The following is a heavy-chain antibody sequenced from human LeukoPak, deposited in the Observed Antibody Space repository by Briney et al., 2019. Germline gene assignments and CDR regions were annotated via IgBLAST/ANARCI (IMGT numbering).Heavy chain of an antibody. J-gene: IGHJ3*02. CDR3: ARAGEYYQGAFDI. CDR1: GFTFSSRDW. V-gene: IGHV3-7*01. D-gene: IGHD2-2*01. CDR2: IKQDGSEK. Sequence: GGSLRLSCVASGFTFSSRDWMTWVRQAPGKGLEWVANIKQDGSEKNYVDSVKGRFTISRDNSKNTLYLQMNSLRAEDTAVYYCARAGEYYQGAFDIWGQGTMVTVSS.